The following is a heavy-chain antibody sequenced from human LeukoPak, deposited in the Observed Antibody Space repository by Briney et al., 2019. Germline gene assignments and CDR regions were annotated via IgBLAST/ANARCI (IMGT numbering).Heavy chain of an antibody. CDR1: GGPIKSYF. J-gene: IGHJ4*02. Sequence: KASETLSLTCTVSGGPIKSYFWNWIRQPPGKGLEWIGYIYHTGSTHSSPSLKSRVTISVDTSKNQFSLKLSSVTAADTAVYYCARDGGESLSTFDYWGQGSLVTVSS. V-gene: IGHV4-59*01. CDR3: ARDGGESLSTFDY. CDR2: IYHTGST. D-gene: IGHD2-21*01.